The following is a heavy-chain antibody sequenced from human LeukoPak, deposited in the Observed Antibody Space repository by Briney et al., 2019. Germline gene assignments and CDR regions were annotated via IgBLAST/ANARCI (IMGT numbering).Heavy chain of an antibody. CDR3: AKDPNYDFWSGYLDY. CDR2: IRYDGSNK. CDR1: GFTFSSYG. J-gene: IGHJ4*02. V-gene: IGHV3-30*02. D-gene: IGHD3-3*01. Sequence: GGSLRLSCAASGFTFSSYGMHWVRQALGKGLEWVAFIRYDGSNKYYADSVKGRFTISRDNSKNTLYLQMNSLRSEDTAIYYCAKDPNYDFWSGYLDYWGQGTLVTVSS.